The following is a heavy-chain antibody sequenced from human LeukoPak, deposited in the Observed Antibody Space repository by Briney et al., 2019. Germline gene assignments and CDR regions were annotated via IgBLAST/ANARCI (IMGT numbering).Heavy chain of an antibody. CDR1: GGTFSSYA. CDR3: ARDAYSGYALVY. J-gene: IGHJ4*02. Sequence: ASVKVSCTASGGTFSSYAISWVRQAPGQGLEWMGGIIPIFGTANYAQKFQGRVTITADESTSTAYMELSSLRSEDTAVYYCARDAYSGYALVYWGQGTLVTVSS. CDR2: IIPIFGTA. D-gene: IGHD5-12*01. V-gene: IGHV1-69*13.